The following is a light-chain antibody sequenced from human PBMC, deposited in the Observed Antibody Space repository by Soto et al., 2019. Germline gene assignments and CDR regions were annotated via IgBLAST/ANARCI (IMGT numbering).Light chain of an antibody. CDR1: KLGERY. Sequence: SYELTQPPSVSVSPGQTVSITCSGDKLGERYACWYQQKPGQSPVVVIYQDNKRPSGIPERFSGSNSGNTATLTISGTQAMDEADYYCQAWDSSTHWVFGGGTKVTVL. CDR3: QAWDSSTHWV. CDR2: QDN. V-gene: IGLV3-1*01. J-gene: IGLJ3*02.